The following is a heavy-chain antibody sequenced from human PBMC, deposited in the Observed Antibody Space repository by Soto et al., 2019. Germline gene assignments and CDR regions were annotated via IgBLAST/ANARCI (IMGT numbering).Heavy chain of an antibody. CDR1: GFTFSSYA. Sequence: GGSLRLSCAASGFTFSSYAMSWVRQAPGKGLEWVSAISESAGSSYYTDSVEGRFTISRDNSKNTLYLQINSLRAEDTAVYYCAKDRYFDWLWGPFDYWGQGTLVTVSS. CDR2: ISESAGSS. V-gene: IGHV3-23*01. J-gene: IGHJ4*02. D-gene: IGHD3-9*01. CDR3: AKDRYFDWLWGPFDY.